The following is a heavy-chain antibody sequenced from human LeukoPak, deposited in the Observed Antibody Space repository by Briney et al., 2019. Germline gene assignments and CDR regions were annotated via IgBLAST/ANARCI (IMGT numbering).Heavy chain of an antibody. CDR2: IYPGDSDT. CDR3: ARGGNDYYDSRTAFDY. V-gene: IGHV5-51*01. CDR1: GDSFTSYW. J-gene: IGHJ4*02. D-gene: IGHD3-22*01. Sequence: NRGESLKISCKGSGDSFTSYWIGWVRQMPGKGLEWMGIIYPGDSDTRYSPSFQGQVTISADKSISTAYLQWSSLKASDTAMYYCARGGNDYYDSRTAFDYWGQGTLVTVSS.